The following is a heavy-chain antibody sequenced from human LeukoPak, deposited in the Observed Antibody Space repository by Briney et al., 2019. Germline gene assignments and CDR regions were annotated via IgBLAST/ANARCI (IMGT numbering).Heavy chain of an antibody. V-gene: IGHV4-59*08. D-gene: IGHD3-10*01. J-gene: IGHJ4*02. Sequence: PSETLSLTCTVSGGSISSYYWGWIRQPPGKGLEWIGYIYYSGSTNYNPSLKSRVTISVDTSKNQFSLKLSSVTAADTAVYYCGGLRENRDRWFGGSSPHGFFDYWGQGTLVTVSS. CDR1: GGSISSYY. CDR2: IYYSGST. CDR3: GGLRENRDRWFGGSSPHGFFDY.